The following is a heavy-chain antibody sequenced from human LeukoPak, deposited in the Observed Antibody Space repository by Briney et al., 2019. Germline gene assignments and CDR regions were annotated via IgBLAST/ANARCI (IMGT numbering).Heavy chain of an antibody. D-gene: IGHD4-17*01. CDR2: ISAYNGNT. CDR3: AREDYGDYGSYYGMDV. Sequence: GASVKVSCKASGYTFTSYGISWVRQAPGQGLEWMGWISAYNGNTNYAQKLQGRVTMATDTSTSTAYMELRSLRSDDTAVYYCAREDYGDYGSYYGMDVWGQGTTVTVSS. CDR1: GYTFTSYG. V-gene: IGHV1-18*01. J-gene: IGHJ6*02.